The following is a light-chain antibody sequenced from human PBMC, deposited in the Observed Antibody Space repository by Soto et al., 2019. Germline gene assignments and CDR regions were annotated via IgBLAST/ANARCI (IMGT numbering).Light chain of an antibody. Sequence: QSALTQPASVSGSPGQSITISCTGTSSDVGNYNYVSWYQEHPVKAPKLMIYDVSNRPSGVSNRSSGSNSGSTAFLTISGLHADDEADYYCSSYPGNTSRVFGNRTKLT. CDR3: SSYPGNTSRV. CDR1: SSDVGNYNY. V-gene: IGLV2-14*01. J-gene: IGLJ1*01. CDR2: DVS.